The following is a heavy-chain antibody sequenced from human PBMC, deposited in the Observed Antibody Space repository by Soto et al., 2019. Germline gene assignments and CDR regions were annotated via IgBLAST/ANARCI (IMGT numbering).Heavy chain of an antibody. CDR1: GGSISSGDYY. V-gene: IGHV4-30-4*01. CDR2: IYYSGST. J-gene: IGHJ3*02. Sequence: SETLCLTCTVSGGSISSGDYYWSWIRQPPGKGLEWIGYIYYSGSTYYNPSLKSRVTISVDTSKNQFSLKLSSVTAADTAVYYCARESPPPTTVTTAWAFDIWGRGTMVTVSS. D-gene: IGHD4-17*01. CDR3: ARESPPPTTVTTAWAFDI.